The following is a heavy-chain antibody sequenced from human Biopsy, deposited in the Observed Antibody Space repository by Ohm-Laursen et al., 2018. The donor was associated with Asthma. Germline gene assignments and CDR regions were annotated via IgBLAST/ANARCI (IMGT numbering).Heavy chain of an antibody. Sequence: SLRLSCTASGFTFSNYGMHWDRQAPGRGLDWVAVISFDGSNKNYTDSVKGRFTISRDNSRNTLHLQMNSLRAEDTAVYYCAKDVFPGWELRRGPDYWGQGTLVTVSS. J-gene: IGHJ4*02. V-gene: IGHV3-30*18. D-gene: IGHD1-26*01. CDR3: AKDVFPGWELRRGPDY. CDR1: GFTFSNYG. CDR2: ISFDGSNK.